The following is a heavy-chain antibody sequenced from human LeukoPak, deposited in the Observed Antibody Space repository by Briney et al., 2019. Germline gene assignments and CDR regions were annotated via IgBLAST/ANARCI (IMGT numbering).Heavy chain of an antibody. CDR3: VKGNYYDSSGYPYYFDY. V-gene: IGHV3-74*01. Sequence: GGSLRLSCAASGFTFSSYWMYWVRQAPGKGLVWVSRISSDGSNTNYADSVKGRFTISRDNGKNTLYLQMNSLRAEDTAVYYCVKGNYYDSSGYPYYFDYWGQGTLVTASS. CDR2: ISSDGSNT. J-gene: IGHJ4*02. CDR1: GFTFSSYW. D-gene: IGHD3-22*01.